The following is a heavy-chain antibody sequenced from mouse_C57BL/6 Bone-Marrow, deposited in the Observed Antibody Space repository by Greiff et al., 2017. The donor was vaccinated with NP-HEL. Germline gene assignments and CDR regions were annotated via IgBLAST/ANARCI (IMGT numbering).Heavy chain of an antibody. CDR2: INPGSGGT. Sequence: VQPQQSGAELVRPGTSVKVSCKASGYAFTNYLIEWVKQRPGQGLEWIGVINPGSGGTNYNEKFKGKATLTADKSSSTAYMQLSSLTSEDSAVYFCARNYGSGYEGFAYWGQGTLVTVSA. CDR1: GYAFTNYL. J-gene: IGHJ3*01. D-gene: IGHD1-1*01. CDR3: ARNYGSGYEGFAY. V-gene: IGHV1-54*01.